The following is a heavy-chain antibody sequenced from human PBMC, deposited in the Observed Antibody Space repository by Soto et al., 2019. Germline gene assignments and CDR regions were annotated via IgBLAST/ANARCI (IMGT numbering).Heavy chain of an antibody. CDR2: IYYSGST. CDR1: GGSISNYY. V-gene: IGHV4-59*01. Sequence: SETLSLTCTVSGGSISNYYWSWIRQPPGKGLEWIGYIYYSGSTNYNPSLKSRVTISVDTSKNQFSLKLSSVTAADTAVYYCARRYAGNFDYWGQGTLVTVSS. D-gene: IGHD2-8*01. CDR3: ARRYAGNFDY. J-gene: IGHJ4*02.